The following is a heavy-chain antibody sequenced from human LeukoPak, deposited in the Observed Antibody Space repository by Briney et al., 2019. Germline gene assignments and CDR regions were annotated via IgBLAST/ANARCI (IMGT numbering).Heavy chain of an antibody. D-gene: IGHD3-22*01. J-gene: IGHJ6*02. V-gene: IGHV5-51*01. CDR3: ATTYDFENSGSYGMDV. CDR2: IYPGDSDT. Sequence: GESLKISCKGSGYSFTSYWIVWVRQMPGKGLEWIRIIYPGDSDTRYSPSFQGQVTISADKSISTAYVQWSSLKASDTAMYYCATTYDFENSGSYGMDVWGQGTTVTVSS. CDR1: GYSFTSYW.